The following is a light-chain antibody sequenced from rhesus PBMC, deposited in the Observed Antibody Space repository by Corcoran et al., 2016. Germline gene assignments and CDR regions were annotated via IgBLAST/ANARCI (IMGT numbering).Light chain of an antibody. V-gene: IGKV1-18*01. CDR3: QQGYNTPWT. CDR2: AAS. J-gene: IGKJ1*01. CDR1: QGISSW. Sequence: DIQMTQSPSSLSASVGDKVTITCRASQGISSWFAWYQQKPGKAPKLLIYAASSLQSGVPSRFSGSGSGTGYTLTISSLQPEDFATYYCQQGYNTPWTFGQGTKVEIK.